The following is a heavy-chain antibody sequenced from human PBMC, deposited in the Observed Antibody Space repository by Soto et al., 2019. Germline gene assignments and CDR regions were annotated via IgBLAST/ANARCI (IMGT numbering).Heavy chain of an antibody. J-gene: IGHJ3*02. V-gene: IGHV1-69*06. CDR2: IIPIFGTA. CDR3: ASGMGGGVGYSNYFNSRARAFDI. CDR1: GGNFSSYA. D-gene: IGHD4-4*01. Sequence: SVKVSCKASGGNFSSYAISWVRQAPGRGLEWMGGIIPIFGTANYAQKFQGRVTITADKSTSTTYMELSSLRSEDTAVYYCASGMGGGVGYSNYFNSRARAFDIWGQGTMVTASS.